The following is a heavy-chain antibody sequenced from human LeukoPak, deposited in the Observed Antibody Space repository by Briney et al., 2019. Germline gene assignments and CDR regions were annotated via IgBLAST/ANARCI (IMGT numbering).Heavy chain of an antibody. CDR1: GFTFSSYS. Sequence: GGSLRLSCAASGFTFSSYSMNWVRQAPGKGLEWVSSISSSSSYIYYADSVRGRFTISRDNAKNSLYLQMNSLRAEDTAVYYCARDRGDIVVVPAADWGQGTLVTVPS. J-gene: IGHJ4*02. V-gene: IGHV3-21*01. D-gene: IGHD2-2*01. CDR3: ARDRGDIVVVPAAD. CDR2: ISSSSSYI.